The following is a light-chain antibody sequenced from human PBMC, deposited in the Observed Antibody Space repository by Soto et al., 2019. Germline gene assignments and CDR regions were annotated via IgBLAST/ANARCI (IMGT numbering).Light chain of an antibody. CDR1: SSNIGAGYD. Sequence: QSVLTQPPSVSGAPGQRVTISCTGSSSNIGAGYDVHWYQQLPGTAPKLLIYGNSNRPSGVPDRFSGSKSGTSASLAITGLQAEDEADYYCHSYASSLSGLAVFGGGTQLTVL. V-gene: IGLV1-40*01. CDR2: GNS. CDR3: HSYASSLSGLAV. J-gene: IGLJ7*01.